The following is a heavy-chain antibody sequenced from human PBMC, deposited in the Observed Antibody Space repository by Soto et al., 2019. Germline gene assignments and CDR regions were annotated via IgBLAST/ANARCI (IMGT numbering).Heavy chain of an antibody. CDR1: GYTFTSYA. D-gene: IGHD3-10*01. V-gene: IGHV1-3*01. Sequence: ASVKVSCKASGYTFTSYAMHWVRQAPGQRLEWMGWINAGNGNTNYAQKFQERVTITRDLSTSTAYMEVSSLRSEDTAVYYCATGRITMVRGVIYYYSGMDVWGQGTTVTVSS. CDR3: ATGRITMVRGVIYYYSGMDV. J-gene: IGHJ6*02. CDR2: INAGNGNT.